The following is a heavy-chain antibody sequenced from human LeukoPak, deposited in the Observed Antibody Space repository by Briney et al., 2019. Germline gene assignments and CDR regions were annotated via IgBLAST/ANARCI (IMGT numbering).Heavy chain of an antibody. CDR2: ISYDGSNK. CDR3: ARSSSYYHFGMDV. V-gene: IGHV3-30-3*01. J-gene: IGHJ6*02. CDR1: GFTFSSYA. D-gene: IGHD3-22*01. Sequence: GGSLRLSCAASGFTFSSYAMHWVRQAPGKGLEWVAVISYDGSNKYYADSVKGRFTISRDSSKNTLYLQMNSLRAEDTAVYYCARSSSYYHFGMDVWGQGTTVTVSS.